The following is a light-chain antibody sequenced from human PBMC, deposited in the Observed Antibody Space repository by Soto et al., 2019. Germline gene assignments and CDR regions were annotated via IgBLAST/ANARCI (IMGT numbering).Light chain of an antibody. Sequence: EIVLTQSPATLSLSPGERATLSCRASQSVSTYLAWFQQKPGQAPRLLIHDASTRATGIPARFSGSGSGTDFTLTISMLEPEDFAIYYCQQRHSWVTFGQGTRLEIK. CDR2: DAS. CDR3: QQRHSWVT. CDR1: QSVSTY. V-gene: IGKV3-11*01. J-gene: IGKJ5*01.